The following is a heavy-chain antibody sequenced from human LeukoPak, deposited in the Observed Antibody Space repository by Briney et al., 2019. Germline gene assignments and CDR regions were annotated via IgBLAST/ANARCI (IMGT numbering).Heavy chain of an antibody. CDR2: ISSSSHYI. CDR3: AIYGSGDY. CDR1: GFTFSSYS. D-gene: IGHD3-10*01. J-gene: IGHJ4*02. Sequence: PGGSLRLSCAASGFTFSSYSMNWVRQAPGKGVEWVSSISSSSHYIYYADSVRGRFTISRDNAKNSLCLQMNSLRAEDTAVYYCAIYGSGDYWGQGTLVTVSS. V-gene: IGHV3-21*01.